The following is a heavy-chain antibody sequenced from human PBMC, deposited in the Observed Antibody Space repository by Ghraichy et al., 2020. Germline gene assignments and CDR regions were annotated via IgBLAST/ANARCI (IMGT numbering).Heavy chain of an antibody. Sequence: SETLYLTCTVSGGSISSDNHYWAWIRQTPGKGLEWLGSVFYGGTNYNNPSLKSRVTISADTSKNQFSLRLRSVTAADTGVYFCARQLRPLSGSYLNWFDPWGQGSLVTVSS. D-gene: IGHD1-26*01. V-gene: IGHV4-39*01. CDR2: VFYGGTN. CDR1: GGSISSDNHY. J-gene: IGHJ5*02. CDR3: ARQLRPLSGSYLNWFDP.